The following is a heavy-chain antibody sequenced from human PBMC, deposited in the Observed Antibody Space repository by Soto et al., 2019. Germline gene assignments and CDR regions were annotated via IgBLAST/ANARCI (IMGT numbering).Heavy chain of an antibody. CDR1: GDSVSSNSAA. CDR2: TYYRSKWYN. Sequence: SQTLSLTCAISGDSVSSNSAAWNWIRQSPSRGLEWLGRTYYRSKWYNDYAVSVKSRITINPDTSKNQFSLQLNSVTPEDTAVYYCARGSPYYYGSGSYRGGYYYYYMDVWGKGTTVTVSS. D-gene: IGHD3-10*01. V-gene: IGHV6-1*01. CDR3: ARGSPYYYGSGSYRGGYYYYYMDV. J-gene: IGHJ6*03.